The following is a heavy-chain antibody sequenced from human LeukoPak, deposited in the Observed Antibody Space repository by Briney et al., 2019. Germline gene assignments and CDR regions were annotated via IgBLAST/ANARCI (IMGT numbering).Heavy chain of an antibody. CDR1: GFTFSSYS. CDR2: ISFDGSNK. V-gene: IGHV3-30*04. D-gene: IGHD3-10*01. Sequence: GESLRLSCAASGFTFSSYSIHWVRQAPGQGLEWVALISFDGSNKYYAHSVQGRFTISRDNSKNTVYLQMNSLRAEDTAVYYCARGPGAYYYGAGNSFDPWGQGTLVTVSS. J-gene: IGHJ5*02. CDR3: ARGPGAYYYGAGNSFDP.